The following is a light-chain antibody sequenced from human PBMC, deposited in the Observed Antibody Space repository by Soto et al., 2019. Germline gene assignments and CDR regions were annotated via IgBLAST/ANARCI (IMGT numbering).Light chain of an antibody. Sequence: EIVMTQSPGTLSLSPGERATISCRASQVIGSRYLAWYHQKSGQAPRLLLYGASSRATGIPVRFSGSGSGTDFTLTISRLEPEDFGVYYCQQFGSSIPHTFGQGTKLEIK. CDR3: QQFGSSIPHT. CDR1: QVIGSRY. J-gene: IGKJ2*01. V-gene: IGKV3-20*01. CDR2: GAS.